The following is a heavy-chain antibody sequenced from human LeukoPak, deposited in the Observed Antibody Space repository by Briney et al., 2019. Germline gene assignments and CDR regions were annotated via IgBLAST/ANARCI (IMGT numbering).Heavy chain of an antibody. Sequence: GGSLRLSCAASGFTFSSYAMSWVRQAPGKGLEWVSAISGSGGSTYYADSVKGRFTISRDNSKNTLYLQMNSLRAEDTAVYYCAKDRIRYCYDSSSNEYFQHWGQGTLVTVSS. J-gene: IGHJ1*01. CDR1: GFTFSSYA. V-gene: IGHV3-23*01. CDR3: AKDRIRYCYDSSSNEYFQH. D-gene: IGHD3-22*01. CDR2: ISGSGGST.